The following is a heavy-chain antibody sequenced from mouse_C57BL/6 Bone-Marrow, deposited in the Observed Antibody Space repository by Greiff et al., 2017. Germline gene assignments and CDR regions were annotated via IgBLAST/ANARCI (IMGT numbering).Heavy chain of an antibody. CDR3: ARPYYYGSRGWYFDV. D-gene: IGHD1-1*01. Sequence: VQLQQSGAELVKPGASVKMSCKASGYTFTTYPIEWMKQNHGKSLEWIGNFHPYNDDTKYNEKFKGKATLTVEKSSSPVYLVLSRLTSADSAVYYCARPYYYGSRGWYFDVWGTGTTVTVSS. CDR1: GYTFTTYP. V-gene: IGHV1-47*01. CDR2: FHPYNDDT. J-gene: IGHJ1*03.